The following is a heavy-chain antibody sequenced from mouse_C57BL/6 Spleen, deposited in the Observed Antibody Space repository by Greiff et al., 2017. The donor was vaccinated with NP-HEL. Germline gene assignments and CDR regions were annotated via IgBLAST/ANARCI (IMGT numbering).Heavy chain of an antibody. CDR1: GYTFTDYN. CDR3: ARGTGYYAMDY. D-gene: IGHD4-1*01. J-gene: IGHJ4*01. V-gene: IGHV1-22*01. Sequence: EVKLMESGPELVKPGASVKMSCKASGYTFTDYNMHWVKQSHGKSLEWIGYINPNNGGTSYNQKFKGKATLTVNKSSSTAYMELRSLTSEDSAVYYCARGTGYYAMDYWGQGTSVTVSS. CDR2: INPNNGGT.